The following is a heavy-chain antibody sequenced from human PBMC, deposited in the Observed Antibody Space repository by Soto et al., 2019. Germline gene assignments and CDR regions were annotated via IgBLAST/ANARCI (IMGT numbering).Heavy chain of an antibody. J-gene: IGHJ4*02. V-gene: IGHV4-34*01. CDR3: STEAITGSNY. Sequence: QVQLQQWGAGLLKPSETLSLTCAVYGGSFSGYYWSWIRQPPGKGLEWIGEINHSGSTNYNPSRKRRVPISVNTHKNQFSLKLSSVTAADTAVYYCSTEAITGSNYWGQGTLVTVSS. CDR1: GGSFSGYY. D-gene: IGHD3-16*01. CDR2: INHSGST.